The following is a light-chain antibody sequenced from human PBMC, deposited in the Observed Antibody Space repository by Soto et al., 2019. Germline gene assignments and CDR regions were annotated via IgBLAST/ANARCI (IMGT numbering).Light chain of an antibody. CDR1: KLGDKY. J-gene: IGLJ2*01. CDR3: QTWDSSIVV. Sequence: SYELTQPPSVSVSPGQTASITCSGHKLGDKYACWYHQKPGQSPVLVIYQDNKRPSGIPERFSGSNSGNTATLTISGTQAMDEADYYCQTWDSSIVVFGGGTKLTVL. CDR2: QDN. V-gene: IGLV3-1*01.